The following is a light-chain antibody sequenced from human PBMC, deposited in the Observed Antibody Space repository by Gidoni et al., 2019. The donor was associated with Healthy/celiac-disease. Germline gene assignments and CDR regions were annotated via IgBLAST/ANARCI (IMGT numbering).Light chain of an antibody. Sequence: DIVMTQSPLSLPVTPGEPASISCRSSQSLLHSNGYNYLDWYLQKPGQSAQLLIYLGSNRASGGPDRFSGSGSGTDFTMKISRVEAEDVGVYYCMQELQTRGFTFGPGTKVDIK. CDR1: QSLLHSNGYNY. CDR3: MQELQTRGFT. J-gene: IGKJ3*01. CDR2: LGS. V-gene: IGKV2-28*01.